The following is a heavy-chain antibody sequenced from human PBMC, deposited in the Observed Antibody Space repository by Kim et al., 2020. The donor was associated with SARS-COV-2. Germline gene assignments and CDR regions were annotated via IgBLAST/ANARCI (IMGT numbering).Heavy chain of an antibody. CDR1: GYTFTSYA. V-gene: IGHV1-3*01. D-gene: IGHD3-16*02. CDR2: INAGNGNT. Sequence: ASVKVSCKASGYTFTSYAMHWVRQAPGQRLEWMGWINAGNGNTKYSQKFQGRVTITRDTSASTAYMELSSLRSEDTAVYYCARTTIITSQNIVIPGDYWGQGTLVTVSS. CDR3: ARTTIITSQNIVIPGDY. J-gene: IGHJ4*02.